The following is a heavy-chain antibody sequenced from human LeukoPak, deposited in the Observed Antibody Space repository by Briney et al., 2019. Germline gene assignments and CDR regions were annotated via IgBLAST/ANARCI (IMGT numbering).Heavy chain of an antibody. CDR3: TEDRPNGMDV. CDR1: GFSFSNYA. Sequence: GGSLRLSCAASGFSFSNYATSWVRQAPGKGLEWVSGISGSGDSTYYADSVKGRFTISRDNSKNTLYLQMNSLGAEDTAQYYCTEDRPNGMDVWGQGTTVTVSS. CDR2: ISGSGDST. J-gene: IGHJ6*02. V-gene: IGHV3-23*01.